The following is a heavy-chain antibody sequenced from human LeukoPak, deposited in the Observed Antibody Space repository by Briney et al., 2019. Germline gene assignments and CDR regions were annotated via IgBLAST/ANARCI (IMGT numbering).Heavy chain of an antibody. CDR2: IYAGGTT. J-gene: IGHJ4*02. V-gene: IGHV3-53*05. CDR3: ATNGYSGTYNRYFDS. CDR1: GFTVSSSY. D-gene: IGHD1-26*01. Sequence: GGSLRLSCAASGFTVSSSYMSWVRQAPGKGLEWVSVIYAGGTTYYPDSVKGRFTISRDNSKNTLYLQMDSPRSEDTAVYYCATNGYSGTYNRYFDSWGQGTLVTVSS.